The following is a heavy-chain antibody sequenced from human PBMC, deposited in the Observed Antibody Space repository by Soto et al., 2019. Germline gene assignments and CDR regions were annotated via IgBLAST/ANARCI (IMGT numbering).Heavy chain of an antibody. Sequence: SETLSLTCTVSGDAVSSGSYYWSWIRQPPGKGLEWIGSIYYNGRTDYNPSLKSRVTISVDTSETQFSLKLSSVTAADTAVYYCVRDRGSGSNNNWFDPWSQGTLVTVSS. J-gene: IGHJ5*02. CDR3: VRDRGSGSNNNWFDP. CDR1: GDAVSSGSYY. V-gene: IGHV4-61*01. D-gene: IGHD3-10*01. CDR2: IYYNGRT.